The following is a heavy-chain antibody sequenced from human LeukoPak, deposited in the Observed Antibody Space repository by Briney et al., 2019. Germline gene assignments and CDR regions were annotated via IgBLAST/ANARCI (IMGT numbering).Heavy chain of an antibody. CDR2: ISGSGGST. Sequence: GGSLRLSCAASGFTFSSYAMSWVRQAPGKGLEWVSAISGSGGSTYYADSVKGRFTISRDNSKNTLYLQMNSLRAEDTAVYYCAKTAAFNKRGSGWIDYWGQGTLVTVSS. J-gene: IGHJ4*02. CDR1: GFTFSSYA. V-gene: IGHV3-23*01. CDR3: AKTAAFNKRGSGWIDY. D-gene: IGHD6-19*01.